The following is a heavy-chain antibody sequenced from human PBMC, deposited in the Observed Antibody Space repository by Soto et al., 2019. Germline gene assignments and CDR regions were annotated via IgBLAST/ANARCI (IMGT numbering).Heavy chain of an antibody. V-gene: IGHV4-59*01. Sequence: SETLSLTCTVSGGSISSYYWSWIRQPPGKGLEWIGYIYYSGSTNYNPSLKSRVTISVDTSKNQFSLKRSSVTAADTAVYYCARGSETTYYDFWSGYYYFDYWGQGTLVTVSS. CDR3: ARGSETTYYDFWSGYYYFDY. D-gene: IGHD3-3*01. CDR2: IYYSGST. CDR1: GGSISSYY. J-gene: IGHJ4*02.